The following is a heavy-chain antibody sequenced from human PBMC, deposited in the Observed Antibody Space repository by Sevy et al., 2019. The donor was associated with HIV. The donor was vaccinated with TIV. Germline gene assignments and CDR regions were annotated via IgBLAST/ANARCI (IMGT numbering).Heavy chain of an antibody. Sequence: ASVKVSCKASGGTFSSYAISWVRQAPGQGLEWMGGIIPMFGTANYAQNFQGRLTVTADDSTSTAYMELSSLRSEDTAVYYCARGPFLELQGTWFDPWGQGTLVTVSS. D-gene: IGHD1-7*01. CDR1: GGTFSSYA. J-gene: IGHJ5*02. V-gene: IGHV1-69*13. CDR2: IIPMFGTA. CDR3: ARGPFLELQGTWFDP.